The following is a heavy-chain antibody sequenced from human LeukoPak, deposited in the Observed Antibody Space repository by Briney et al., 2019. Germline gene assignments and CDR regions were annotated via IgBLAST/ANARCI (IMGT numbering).Heavy chain of an antibody. Sequence: GGSLSLSCAASGFTFSSYGMHWVRQAPGKGLEWVAVISYDGSNKYYADSVKGRFTISRDNSKNTLYLQMNSLRAEDTAVYYCAKFSSSGAIDYWGQGTLVTVSS. J-gene: IGHJ4*02. D-gene: IGHD2-15*01. V-gene: IGHV3-30*18. CDR3: AKFSSSGAIDY. CDR1: GFTFSSYG. CDR2: ISYDGSNK.